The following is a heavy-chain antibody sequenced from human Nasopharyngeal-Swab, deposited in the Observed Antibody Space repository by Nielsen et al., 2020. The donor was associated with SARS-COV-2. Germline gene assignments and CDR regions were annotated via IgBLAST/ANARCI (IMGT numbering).Heavy chain of an antibody. Sequence: VCPAAGKGVEWVAVISYDGSNKYYADSVKGRFTISRDNSKNTLYLQMNSLRAEDTAVYYCAKDEAARFYYYYMDVWGKGTTVTVSS. CDR2: ISYDGSNK. J-gene: IGHJ6*03. CDR3: AKDEAARFYYYYMDV. V-gene: IGHV3-30*18. D-gene: IGHD6-13*01.